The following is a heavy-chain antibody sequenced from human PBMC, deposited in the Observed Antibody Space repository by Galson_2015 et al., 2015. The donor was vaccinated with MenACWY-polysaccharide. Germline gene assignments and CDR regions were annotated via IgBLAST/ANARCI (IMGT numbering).Heavy chain of an antibody. CDR1: GGSFSILS. J-gene: IGHJ3*02. CDR2: IIPGLDKP. CDR3: ASLLGEAPAQTGAFDI. Sequence: SVKVSCKASGGSFSILSFNWVRQAPGQGLEWMGRIIPGLDKPNYPQRFQGRVTITADKSTGTVYMDLSSLRSEDTAVYYCASLLGEAPAQTGAFDIWGQGALVIVSS. D-gene: IGHD3-16*01. V-gene: IGHV1-69*02.